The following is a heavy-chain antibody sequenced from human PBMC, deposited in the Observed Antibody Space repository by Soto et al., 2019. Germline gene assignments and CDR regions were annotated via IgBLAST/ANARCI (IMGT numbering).Heavy chain of an antibody. Sequence: QVQLVESGGGVVQPGRSLRLSCAASGLTFSSYGMHWVRQAPGKGLEWVAVIWYDGSNKYYADSVKGRFTISRDNSKNTLYLQMNSLRAEDTAVYYCARDDCSSTSCYLYYYMDVWGKGTTVTVSS. CDR3: ARDDCSSTSCYLYYYMDV. V-gene: IGHV3-33*01. D-gene: IGHD2-2*01. J-gene: IGHJ6*03. CDR2: IWYDGSNK. CDR1: GLTFSSYG.